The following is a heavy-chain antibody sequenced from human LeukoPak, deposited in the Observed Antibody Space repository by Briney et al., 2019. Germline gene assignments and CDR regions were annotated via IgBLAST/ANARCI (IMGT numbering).Heavy chain of an antibody. D-gene: IGHD2-15*01. CDR2: IYTSGST. Sequence: SETLSLTCTVSGGSISSGSYYWSWLRQPAGKGLEWIGRIYTSGSTNYNPSPKSRVTISVDTSKNQFSLTLSSVTAADTAVYYCARVRRYCSCGSCYSGWCDPWGQGTLVTVSS. J-gene: IGHJ5*02. CDR1: GGSISSGSYY. CDR3: ARVRRYCSCGSCYSGWCDP. V-gene: IGHV4-61*02.